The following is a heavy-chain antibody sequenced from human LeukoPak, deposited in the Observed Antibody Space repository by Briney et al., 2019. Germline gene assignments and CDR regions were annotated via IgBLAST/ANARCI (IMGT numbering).Heavy chain of an antibody. Sequence: SVKVSCKASGGTFSSYAISWVRQAPGQGLEWMGGIIPVFGTANYAQKFQGRVTITADESTSTAYMELSSLRSEDTAVYYCARSFGDDYGDYGAFDIXXXXXXVTXSS. CDR1: GGTFSSYA. J-gene: IGHJ3*02. CDR3: ARSFGDDYGDYGAFDI. V-gene: IGHV1-69*13. D-gene: IGHD4-17*01. CDR2: IIPVFGTA.